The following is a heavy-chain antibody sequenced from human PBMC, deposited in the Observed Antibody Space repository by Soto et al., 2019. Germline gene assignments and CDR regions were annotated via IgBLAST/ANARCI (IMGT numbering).Heavy chain of an antibody. CDR1: GFTFSSYA. J-gene: IGHJ5*02. CDR3: AKDIALRYFDWYTNWFDP. V-gene: IGHV3-23*01. CDR2: ISGSGGST. D-gene: IGHD3-9*01. Sequence: GGSLRLSCAASGFTFSSYAMSWVRQAPGKGLEWVSAISGSGGSTYYADSVKGRFTISRDNSKNTLYLQMNSLRAEDTAVYYCAKDIALRYFDWYTNWFDPWGQGTLVTVSS.